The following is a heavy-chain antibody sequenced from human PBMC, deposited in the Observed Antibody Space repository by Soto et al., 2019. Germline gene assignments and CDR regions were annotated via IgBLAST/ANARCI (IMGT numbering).Heavy chain of an antibody. CDR1: GASISTRNYY. CDR2: IYYIGST. J-gene: IGHJ5*02. CDR3: ARSVFP. Sequence: PSETLSLTCTVSGASISTRNYYCGWIRQPPGKGLECIWYIYYIGSTYYNPSLKSRVTISLDTSKNQFSLKLSSVTAADTAVYYCARSVFPWGQGTLVTVSS. V-gene: IGHV4-39*07.